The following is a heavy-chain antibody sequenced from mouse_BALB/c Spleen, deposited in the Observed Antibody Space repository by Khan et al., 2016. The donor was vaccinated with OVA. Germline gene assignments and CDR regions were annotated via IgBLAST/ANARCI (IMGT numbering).Heavy chain of an antibody. D-gene: IGHD2-3*01. CDR2: IYPGSDNA. CDR3: ARGDGYYVDIDY. J-gene: IGHJ2*01. CDR1: GYTFTYYV. Sequence: QLSGPELVKPGASVKMSCKASGYTFTYYVITWVKQRTGQGLEWIGEIYPGSDNAYYNERFKGKATLTADKSSNTTHMQLSSLTSEDSAVYFCARGDGYYVDIDYWGQGTTLTVSS. V-gene: IGHV1-81*01.